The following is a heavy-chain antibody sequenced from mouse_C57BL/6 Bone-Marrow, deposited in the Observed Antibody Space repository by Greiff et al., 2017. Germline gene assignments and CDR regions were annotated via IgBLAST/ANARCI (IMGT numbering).Heavy chain of an antibody. CDR2: IDPENGDT. V-gene: IGHV14-4*01. CDR1: GFNIKDDY. J-gene: IGHJ3*01. CDR3: TLYYSGSPWFAY. Sequence: VQLQQSGAELVRPGASVKLSCTASGFNIKDDYMHWVKQRPEQGLEWIGWIDPENGDTEYASKFQGKATITADTSSNTAYLQLSSLTSEDTAVDFCTLYYSGSPWFAYWGQGTLVTVSA. D-gene: IGHD1-1*01.